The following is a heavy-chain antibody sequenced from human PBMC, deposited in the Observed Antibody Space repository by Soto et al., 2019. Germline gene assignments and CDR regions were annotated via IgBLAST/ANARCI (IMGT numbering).Heavy chain of an antibody. CDR3: VRGGGGGLFDP. CDR2: ISPGSRYP. J-gene: IGHJ5*02. Sequence: KPGGALRLSCAISGVTFSDYYMSWIRQAPGKGLEWLSYISPGSRYPAYADSVKGRFTISRDNARRSLSLQMNSLTVDDTAIYYCVRGGGGGLFDPWGQGSMVTVSS. D-gene: IGHD2-15*01. CDR1: GVTFSDYY. V-gene: IGHV3-11*06.